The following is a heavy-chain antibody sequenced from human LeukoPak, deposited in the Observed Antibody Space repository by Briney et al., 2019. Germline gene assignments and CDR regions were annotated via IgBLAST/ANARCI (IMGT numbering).Heavy chain of an antibody. J-gene: IGHJ3*01. CDR3: ARIDCSSSSCPDAFDV. V-gene: IGHV4-59*01. Sequence: SETLSLTCTVSVGSMSTYYWSWVRQPPGKGLEWIGFIYYSGSSNYNPSLKSRVTISVDTSKNQFSLRLSSVTAADTAVYYCARIDCSSSSCPDAFDVWGQGTMVTVSS. D-gene: IGHD2-2*01. CDR2: IYYSGSS. CDR1: VGSMSTYY.